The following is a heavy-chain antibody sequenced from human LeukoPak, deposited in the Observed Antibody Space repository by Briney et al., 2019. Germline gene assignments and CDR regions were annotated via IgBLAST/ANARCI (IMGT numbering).Heavy chain of an antibody. J-gene: IGHJ6*03. CDR2: ISAYNGNT. Sequence: PQASVKVSCKASGYTFTSYGISWVRQAPGQGLEWMGWISAYNGNTNYAQKLQGRVTMTTDTSTSTAYMELRSLRSDDTAVYYCASSPYSSSWYRVRNYYYMDVWGKGTTVTVSS. CDR1: GYTFTSYG. CDR3: ASSPYSSSWYRVRNYYYMDV. V-gene: IGHV1-18*01. D-gene: IGHD6-13*01.